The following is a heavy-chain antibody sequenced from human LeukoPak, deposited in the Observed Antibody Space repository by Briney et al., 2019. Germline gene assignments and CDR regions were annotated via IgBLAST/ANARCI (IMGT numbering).Heavy chain of an antibody. V-gene: IGHV3-48*02. J-gene: IGHJ4*02. Sequence: GGSLRLSCAASGFTFSSYNMNWVRQAPGKGLEWVSYVSSSSSTRYYADSVKGRFTISRDNDKNSLYLQMNSLRDEDTAVYCCARDPGYCGGTSCYAVWNFDSWGQGTLVTVSS. CDR1: GFTFSSYN. CDR2: VSSSSSTR. CDR3: ARDPGYCGGTSCYAVWNFDS. D-gene: IGHD2-2*01.